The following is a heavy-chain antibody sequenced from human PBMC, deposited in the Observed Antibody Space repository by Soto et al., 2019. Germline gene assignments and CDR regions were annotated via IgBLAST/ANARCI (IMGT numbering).Heavy chain of an antibody. D-gene: IGHD3-10*01. J-gene: IGHJ4*02. Sequence: QVQLVQSGPEVKKPGSSVKVSCKVSGGPFSTLSISWVRQAPGQGLMWMGGIIPIFDATNYAQMFQGRVTITADDSTSTAYMELSSLRSDDTAVYYCARDLPNRSGRVWGLGTLVTVSS. CDR3: ARDLPNRSGRV. V-gene: IGHV1-69*01. CDR1: GGPFSTLS. CDR2: IIPIFDAT.